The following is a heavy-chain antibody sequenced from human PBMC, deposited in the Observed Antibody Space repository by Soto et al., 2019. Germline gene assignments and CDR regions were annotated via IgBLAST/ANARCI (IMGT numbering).Heavy chain of an antibody. CDR3: ARDPDCGYSGYDCWFDP. CDR1: GYTFTGYY. D-gene: IGHD5-12*01. Sequence: GASVKVSCKASGYTFTGYYMHWVRQAPGQGLEWMGWISAYNGNTNYAQKLQGRVTMTTDTSTSTAYMELRSLRSDDTAVYYCARDPDCGYSGYDCWFDPWGQGTLVTVSS. CDR2: ISAYNGNT. V-gene: IGHV1-18*04. J-gene: IGHJ5*02.